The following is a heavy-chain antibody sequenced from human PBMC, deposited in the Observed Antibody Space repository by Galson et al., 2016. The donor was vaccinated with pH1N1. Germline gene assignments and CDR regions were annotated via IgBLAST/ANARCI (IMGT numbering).Heavy chain of an antibody. CDR1: GFTFGNFA. D-gene: IGHD3-22*01. Sequence: SLRLSCAASGFTFGNFAISWVRQSPGKGLEWVAIMSGGGAGTCSADSVKGRFTISRDNSKNTLYLQMHSLRADDTAVYYCVKDDSSGLYYGRPDYWGQGSLVTVSS. CDR2: MSGGGAGT. J-gene: IGHJ4*02. V-gene: IGHV3-23*01. CDR3: VKDDSSGLYYGRPDY.